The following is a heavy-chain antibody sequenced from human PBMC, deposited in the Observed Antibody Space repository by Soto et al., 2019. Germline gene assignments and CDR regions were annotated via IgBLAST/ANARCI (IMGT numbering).Heavy chain of an antibody. J-gene: IGHJ5*02. CDR3: ARGHRWDYGDANGDWFDP. Sequence: ASVKVSCKXSGYTFTSYDINWVRQATGQGLEWMGWMNPNSGNTGYAQKFQGRVTMTRNTSISTAYMELSSLRSEDTAVYYCARGHRWDYGDANGDWFDPWGQGTLVTVSS. D-gene: IGHD4-17*01. V-gene: IGHV1-8*01. CDR2: MNPNSGNT. CDR1: GYTFTSYD.